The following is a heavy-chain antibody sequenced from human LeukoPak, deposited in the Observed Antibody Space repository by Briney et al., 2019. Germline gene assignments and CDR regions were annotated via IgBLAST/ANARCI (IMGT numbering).Heavy chain of an antibody. J-gene: IGHJ4*02. Sequence: GGSLRLSCAASGFTFSSYSMNWVRQAPGKGLEWVSSISSSSSYIYYADSAKGRFTISRDNAKNSLYLQMNSLRAEDTAVYYCARDKWELLDRSWDYIDYWGQGTLVTVSS. CDR2: ISSSSSYI. D-gene: IGHD1-26*01. CDR3: ARDKWELLDRSWDYIDY. V-gene: IGHV3-21*01. CDR1: GFTFSSYS.